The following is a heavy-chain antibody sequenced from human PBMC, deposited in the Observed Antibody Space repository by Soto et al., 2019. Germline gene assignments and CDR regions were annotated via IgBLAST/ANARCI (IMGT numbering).Heavy chain of an antibody. CDR1: GFTLSNAW. Sequence: GGSLRLSCAASGFTLSNAWVSWVRQAPGKGLEWVSAISGSGGSTYYADSVKGRFTISRDNSKNTLYLQMNSLRAEDTAVYYCAKGRPNGPFDYWGQGTLVTVSS. V-gene: IGHV3-23*01. CDR3: AKGRPNGPFDY. D-gene: IGHD4-17*01. CDR2: ISGSGGST. J-gene: IGHJ4*02.